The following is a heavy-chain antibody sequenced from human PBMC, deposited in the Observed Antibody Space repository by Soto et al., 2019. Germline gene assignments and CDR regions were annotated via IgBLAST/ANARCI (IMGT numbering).Heavy chain of an antibody. CDR2: INASGKI. CDR1: GGSFSGYQ. Sequence: QVQLQQWGAGLLKPSETLSLTCAVYGGSFSGYQWTWIRQTPGKGLEWIGEINASGKITDNPSLKGRVTMVVETVKKPFCHRVRAMTAADCTVDYGATGLILWFGEVARRGCYYYSMEVWGKGTSVTCSS. CDR3: ATGLILWFGEVARRGCYYYSMEV. J-gene: IGHJ6*04. V-gene: IGHV4-34*01. D-gene: IGHD3-10*01.